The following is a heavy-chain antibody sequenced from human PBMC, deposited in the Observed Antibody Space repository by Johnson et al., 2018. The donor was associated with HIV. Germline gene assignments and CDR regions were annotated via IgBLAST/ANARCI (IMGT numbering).Heavy chain of an antibody. CDR3: ARDALQQLVPRGAFNL. CDR2: IYSGGNT. D-gene: IGHD6-13*01. CDR1: GFTVSSNY. V-gene: IGHV3-66*03. J-gene: IGHJ3*01. Sequence: VQLVESGGGLIQPGGSLRLSCAASGFTVSSNYMSWVRQAPGKGLEWVSVIYSGGNTYYADSVKGRFIISRDNSKNTVYLQMNSLRAEDTAVYYCARDALQQLVPRGAFNLWGQGTMVTVSS.